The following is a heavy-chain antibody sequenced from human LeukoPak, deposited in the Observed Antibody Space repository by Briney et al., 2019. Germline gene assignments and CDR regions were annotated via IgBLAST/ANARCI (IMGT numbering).Heavy chain of an antibody. CDR2: ISSSSSYI. CDR1: GFTFSSYS. Sequence: GGSLRLSCAASGFTFSSYSMNWVRQAPGKGLEWVSSISSSSSYIYYADSVKGRFTISRDNAKNSLYLQMNSLRAEDTAVYYCARDAGYYYGSGSYYSDYWGQGTLVTVPS. CDR3: ARDAGYYYGSGSYYSDY. J-gene: IGHJ4*02. V-gene: IGHV3-21*01. D-gene: IGHD3-10*01.